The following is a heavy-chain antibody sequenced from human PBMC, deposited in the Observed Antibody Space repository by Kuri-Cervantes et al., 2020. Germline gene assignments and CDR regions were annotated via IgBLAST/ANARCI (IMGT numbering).Heavy chain of an antibody. CDR2: ISYDGSNK. Sequence: GESLKISCAASGFTFSSYAMHWVRQAPGKGLEWVAVISYDGSNKYYANSVKGRFTISRDNSKNTLYLQMNSLRAEDTAVYYCARDLAEVVGGRTRERNDAFDIWGQGTMVTVSS. J-gene: IGHJ3*02. V-gene: IGHV3-30-3*01. D-gene: IGHD2-15*01. CDR3: ARDLAEVVGGRTRERNDAFDI. CDR1: GFTFSSYA.